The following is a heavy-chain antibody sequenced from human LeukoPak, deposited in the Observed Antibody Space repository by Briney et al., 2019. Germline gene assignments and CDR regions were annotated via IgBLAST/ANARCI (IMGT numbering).Heavy chain of an antibody. CDR3: AKVQTPYCSSTSCYNFDY. J-gene: IGHJ4*02. Sequence: GGSLRLSCAASGFTFSSYAMSWVRQAPGKGLEWVSAIRGSGNSTYYADSVKGRFTISRDNSKNTLYLQINSLRAEDTAVYYCAKVQTPYCSSTSCYNFDYWGQGTLVTVSS. D-gene: IGHD2-2*02. V-gene: IGHV3-23*01. CDR2: IRGSGNST. CDR1: GFTFSSYA.